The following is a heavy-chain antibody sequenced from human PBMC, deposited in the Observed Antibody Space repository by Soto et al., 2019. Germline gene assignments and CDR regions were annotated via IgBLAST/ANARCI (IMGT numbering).Heavy chain of an antibody. J-gene: IGHJ4*02. CDR2: NSAYNGDT. CDR3: VRGASSLPGFY. Sequence: QVQLVQSGAEVKKPGASVMVSCKASGYTFTSYGISWVRQAPGQGLEWVGWNSAYNGDTNYAQKLQGRVTMTTETSTSTAYMELRSLTSDDTAIYYCVRGASSLPGFYWGQGTLVTVSS. D-gene: IGHD2-15*01. V-gene: IGHV1-18*01. CDR1: GYTFTSYG.